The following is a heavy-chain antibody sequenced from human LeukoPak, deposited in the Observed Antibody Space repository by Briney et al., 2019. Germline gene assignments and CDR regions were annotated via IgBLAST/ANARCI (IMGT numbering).Heavy chain of an antibody. J-gene: IGHJ2*01. D-gene: IGHD5-18*01. V-gene: IGHV3-7*01. CDR1: GFTFSSYW. CDR3: ARVRGYSYGWYFDV. CDR2: IKQDGSEK. Sequence: GGSLRLSCAASGFTFSSYWMSWDRQVPGKGREWVANIKQDGSEKNYVDSVKGRFTISRDNPKNSLYLQMNSLRAEDTAVYYCARVRGYSYGWYFDVWGRGTLVTVSS.